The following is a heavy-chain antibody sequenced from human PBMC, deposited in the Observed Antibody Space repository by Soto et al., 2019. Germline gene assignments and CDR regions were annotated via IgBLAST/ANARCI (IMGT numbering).Heavy chain of an antibody. CDR1: GYTFTSYY. D-gene: IGHD2-2*01. J-gene: IGHJ5*02. CDR3: ARALGDIVVVPAAIVWDRTDWFDP. V-gene: IGHV1-46*03. Sequence: GASVKVSCKASGYTFTSYYMHWVRQAPGQGLEWMGIINPSGGSTSYAQKFQGRVTMTRDTSTSTVYMELSSLRSEDTAVYYCARALGDIVVVPAAIVWDRTDWFDPWG. CDR2: INPSGGST.